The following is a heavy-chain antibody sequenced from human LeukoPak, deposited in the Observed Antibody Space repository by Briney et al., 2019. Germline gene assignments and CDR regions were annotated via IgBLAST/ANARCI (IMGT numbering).Heavy chain of an antibody. CDR2: TIPIFGPA. CDR3: VRSDYGADYFDY. J-gene: IGHJ4*02. D-gene: IGHD4-17*01. V-gene: IGHV1-69*05. Sequence: SVKVSCKASGGTFSNFAISWVRQAPGQGLEWMGGTIPIFGPANYVQKFQGRVTITTDESTSTAYMELSSLRSEDTAVYYCVRSDYGADYFDYWGQGTLVTVSS. CDR1: GGTFSNFA.